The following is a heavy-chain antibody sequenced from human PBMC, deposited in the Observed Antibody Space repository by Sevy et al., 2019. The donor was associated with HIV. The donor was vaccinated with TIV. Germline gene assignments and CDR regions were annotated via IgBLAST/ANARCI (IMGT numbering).Heavy chain of an antibody. CDR2: IYYSGST. CDR3: ARHLSKGELLWFGEPSYGMDV. J-gene: IGHJ6*02. Sequence: ETLSLTCTVSGGSISSYYWSWIRQPPGEGLEWIGYIYYSGSTNYTPSLKSRVTISVDTSKNQFSLKLSSVTAADTAVYYCARHLSKGELLWFGEPSYGMDVWGQGTTVTVSS. CDR1: GGSISSYY. V-gene: IGHV4-59*08. D-gene: IGHD3-10*01.